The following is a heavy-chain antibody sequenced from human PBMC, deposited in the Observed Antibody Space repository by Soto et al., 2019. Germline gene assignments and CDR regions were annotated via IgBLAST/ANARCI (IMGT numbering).Heavy chain of an antibody. Sequence: QVQVVESGGGVVRPGGSLRLSCAASGFTFSTSAMHWVGQAPGKGLEWMAMISYGGNNKYYADSVKGRFTISRDISESTLYLQMNSLRTEDTAVYYCAREEFEAGRGHFGYWGQGTLVSVSS. V-gene: IGHV3-30-3*01. CDR3: AREEFEAGRGHFGY. J-gene: IGHJ4*02. D-gene: IGHD6-13*01. CDR1: GFTFSTSA. CDR2: ISYGGNNK.